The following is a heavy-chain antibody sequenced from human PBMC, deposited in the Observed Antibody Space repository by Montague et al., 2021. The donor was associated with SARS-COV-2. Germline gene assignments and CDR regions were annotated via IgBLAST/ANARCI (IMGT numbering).Heavy chain of an antibody. V-gene: IGHV3-21*01. D-gene: IGHD3-10*01. Sequence: SLRLSCAASGFTFSSYRMNWVRQAPGKGLEWVSSISSSGSYIYYADSVKGRFTISRNNTKNSLYLQMNSLRAEDTAVYYCARDTWFGELSNYWGQGTLVTVSS. CDR2: ISSSGSYI. CDR3: ARDTWFGELSNY. CDR1: GFTFSSYR. J-gene: IGHJ4*02.